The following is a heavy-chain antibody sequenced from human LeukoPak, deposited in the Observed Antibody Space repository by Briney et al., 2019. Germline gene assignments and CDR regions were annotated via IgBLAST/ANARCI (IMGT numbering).Heavy chain of an antibody. CDR1: GGSISSYY. CDR3: ARAYSSGYYHEY. V-gene: IGHV4-59*12. J-gene: IGHJ4*02. CDR2: IYYSGYT. Sequence: SETLSLTCTVSGGSISSYYWSWIRQPPGKGLEWIGYIYYSGYTNYSPSLKSRVTISIDTSKNKFSLRLSSVTAADTAVYFCARAYSSGYYHEYWGQGTLVTVSS. D-gene: IGHD3-22*01.